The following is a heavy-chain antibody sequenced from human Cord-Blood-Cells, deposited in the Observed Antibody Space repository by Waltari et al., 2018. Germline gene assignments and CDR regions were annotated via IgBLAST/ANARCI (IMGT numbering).Heavy chain of an antibody. CDR2: IYYSGST. CDR1: GGSISSSSYY. Sequence: QLQLQESGPGLVKPSETLSLTCTVSGGSISSSSYYWGWIRQPPGKGLEWIGSIYYSGSTYYTPPLTSRVTIAVDTSKNQFSLKRSSVTAADTAVYYCASPATYGGNDYWGQGTLVTVSS. V-gene: IGHV4-39*07. J-gene: IGHJ4*02. D-gene: IGHD2-15*01. CDR3: ASPATYGGNDY.